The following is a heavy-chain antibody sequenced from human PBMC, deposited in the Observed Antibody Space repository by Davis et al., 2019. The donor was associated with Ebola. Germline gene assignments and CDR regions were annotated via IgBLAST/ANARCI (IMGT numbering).Heavy chain of an antibody. CDR1: GGTFSSYA. CDR2: IIPIFGTA. V-gene: IGHV1-69*06. Sequence: SVKVSCKASGGTFSSYAISWVRQAPGQGLEWMGGIIPIFGTANYAQKFQGRVTITADKSTSTAYMELSSLRSEETAVYYCAREGYYYDSSGYHRGAFDIWGQGTMVTVSS. J-gene: IGHJ3*02. D-gene: IGHD3-22*01. CDR3: AREGYYYDSSGYHRGAFDI.